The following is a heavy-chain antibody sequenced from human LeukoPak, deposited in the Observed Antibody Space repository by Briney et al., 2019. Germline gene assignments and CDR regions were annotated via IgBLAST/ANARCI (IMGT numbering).Heavy chain of an antibody. V-gene: IGHV3-7*01. D-gene: IGHD4-17*01. CDR1: GFTFSRYW. J-gene: IGHJ4*02. Sequence: PGGSLRLSCPVSGFTFSRYWMSWPRQAACRGLEWVANTKEDGGEKTYLDSLNGRFTISRDNDKNSVFLQMNSLRAEDTAVYYCARDTSTVTNREFDYWGQGTLVTVSS. CDR3: ARDTSTVTNREFDY. CDR2: TKEDGGEK.